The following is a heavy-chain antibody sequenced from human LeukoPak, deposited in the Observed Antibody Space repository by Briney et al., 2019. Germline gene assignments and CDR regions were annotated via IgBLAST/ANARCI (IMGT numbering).Heavy chain of an antibody. CDR1: GGSFSGYY. Sequence: PSETLSLTCAVYGGSFSGYYWSWIRQPPGKGLEWIGEINHSGSTNYNPSLKSRVTISVDTSKNQFSLKLSSVTAADTAVYYCARRGLGYCSGGSCYGRVYFDYWGQGTLVTVSS. J-gene: IGHJ4*02. V-gene: IGHV4-34*01. CDR3: ARRGLGYCSGGSCYGRVYFDY. D-gene: IGHD2-15*01. CDR2: INHSGST.